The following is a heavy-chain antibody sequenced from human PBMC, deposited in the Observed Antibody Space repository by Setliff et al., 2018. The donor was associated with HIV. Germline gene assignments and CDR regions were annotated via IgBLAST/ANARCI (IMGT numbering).Heavy chain of an antibody. V-gene: IGHV4-34*01. CDR3: ARAGGYCSGGSCYFDY. Sequence: SETLSLTCAVYGGSFSGYYWSWIRQPPGKGLEWIGEINHSGSTNYNPSLRSRVTTSVDTSKSQFSLKLSSVTTADTAVYYCARAGGYCSGGSCYFDYWGQGTLVTVSS. CDR1: GGSFSGYY. J-gene: IGHJ4*02. D-gene: IGHD2-15*01. CDR2: INHSGST.